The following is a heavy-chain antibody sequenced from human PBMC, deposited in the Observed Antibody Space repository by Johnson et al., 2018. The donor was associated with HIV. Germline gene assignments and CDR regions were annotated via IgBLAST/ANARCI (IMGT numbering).Heavy chain of an antibody. J-gene: IGHJ3*02. D-gene: IGHD3-10*01. CDR1: GFTFSSYW. V-gene: IGHV3-30*19. CDR3: AVYYYGSGSRNDAFDI. Sequence: QVQLVESGGGVVQPGGSLRLSCAATGFTFSSYWMHWVRQAPGKGLVWVAVISYDGSNKYYADSVKGRFTISRDNSKNTLYLQMNSLRAEDTAVYYCAVYYYGSGSRNDAFDIWGQGTMVTVSS. CDR2: ISYDGSNK.